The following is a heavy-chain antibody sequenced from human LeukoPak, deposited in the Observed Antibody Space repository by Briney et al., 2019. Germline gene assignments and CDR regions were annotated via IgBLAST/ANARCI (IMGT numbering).Heavy chain of an antibody. CDR2: INSDGSST. V-gene: IGHV3-74*01. CDR1: GFTFSSYW. CDR3: ARVAPAAIFGMDV. Sequence: GGSLRLSCAAPGFTFSSYWMHWVRQAPGKGLVWVSRINSDGSSTSYADSVKGRFTISRDNAKNTLYLQMKSPRAEDTAVYYCARVAPAAIFGMDVGGQGTTVTVSS. J-gene: IGHJ6*02. D-gene: IGHD2-2*01.